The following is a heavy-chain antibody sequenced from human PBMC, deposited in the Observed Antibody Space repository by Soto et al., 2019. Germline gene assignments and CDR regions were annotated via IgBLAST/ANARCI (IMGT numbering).Heavy chain of an antibody. D-gene: IGHD6-19*01. Sequence: PGESLKISCKSSGYSFTFINYWSGWVRQTPGKGLEWMGVISPGDSNTRYSPSFQGQVTISADKSISTAYLQWNSLKASDSAVYYCARRSYSSGWRHYFDYWGQGTLVTVSS. J-gene: IGHJ4*02. V-gene: IGHV5-51*01. CDR3: ARRSYSSGWRHYFDY. CDR1: GYSFTFINYW. CDR2: ISPGDSNT.